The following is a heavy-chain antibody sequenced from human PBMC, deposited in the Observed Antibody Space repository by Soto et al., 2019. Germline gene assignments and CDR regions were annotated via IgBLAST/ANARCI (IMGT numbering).Heavy chain of an antibody. D-gene: IGHD1-1*01. CDR3: ARDRTRAFVFDY. J-gene: IGHJ4*02. V-gene: IGHV4-31*03. Sequence: QVQLQESGPGLVKPSQTLSLTCTVSGGSISSGGYYWSWIRQHPGKGLAWIGYIYYSGSTYYNPSLKSRVTISVDTSKNQFSLKLSSVTAADTAVYYCARDRTRAFVFDYWGQGTLVTVSS. CDR1: GGSISSGGYY. CDR2: IYYSGST.